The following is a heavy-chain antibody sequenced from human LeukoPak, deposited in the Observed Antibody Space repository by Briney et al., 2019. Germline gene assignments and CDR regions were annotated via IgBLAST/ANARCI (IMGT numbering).Heavy chain of an antibody. V-gene: IGHV3-7*01. CDR3: ARADPSRHFDY. CDR1: GFTFSSYW. J-gene: IGHJ4*02. Sequence: GGSLRLSCAASGFTFSSYWMSWVRQAPGKGLEWVANINQDGSEKYYVDSVKGRFTISRDNAKNSLYLQMNSLRAEDTAVYYCARADPSRHFDYWGQGTLVTVSS. CDR2: INQDGSEK. D-gene: IGHD6-13*01.